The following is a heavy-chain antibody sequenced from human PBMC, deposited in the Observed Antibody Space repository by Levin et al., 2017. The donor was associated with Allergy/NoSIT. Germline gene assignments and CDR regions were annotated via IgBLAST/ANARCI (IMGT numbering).Heavy chain of an antibody. D-gene: IGHD5-12*01. CDR2: IKSKTDGGTT. CDR1: GFTFSNAW. V-gene: IGHV3-15*01. Sequence: GESLKISCAASGFTFSNAWMSWVRQAPGKGLEWVGRIKSKTDGGTTDYAAPVKGRFTISRDDSKNTLYLQMNSLKTEDTAVYYCTTEVALGGYSGYDYGYWGQGTLVTVSS. CDR3: TTEVALGGYSGYDYGY. J-gene: IGHJ4*02.